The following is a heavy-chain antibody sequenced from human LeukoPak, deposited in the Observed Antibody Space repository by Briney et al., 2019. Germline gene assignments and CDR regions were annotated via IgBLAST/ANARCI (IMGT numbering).Heavy chain of an antibody. Sequence: ASVKVSCKASGYTFTSYYMHWVRQAPGQGLEWMGGIIPIFGTANYAQKLQGRVTITADKSTSTAYMELSSLRSEDTAVYYCARGDMVRGYYYMDVWGKGTTVTISS. V-gene: IGHV1-69*06. J-gene: IGHJ6*03. CDR2: IIPIFGTA. CDR3: ARGDMVRGYYYMDV. CDR1: GYTFTSYY. D-gene: IGHD3-10*01.